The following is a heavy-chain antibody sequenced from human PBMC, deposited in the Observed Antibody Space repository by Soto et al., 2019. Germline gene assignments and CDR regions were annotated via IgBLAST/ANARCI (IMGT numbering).Heavy chain of an antibody. J-gene: IGHJ4*02. V-gene: IGHV1-3*05. CDR3: ARSIVVVTALDY. CDR1: GYTYTSYA. D-gene: IGHD2-21*02. CDR2: INAGNGNT. Sequence: QVQLVQSGAEEKKPGASVKVSCKASGYTYTSYAMDRVRQATGQRLEWMGWINAGNGNTKYSQKFQGRVTITRDTSASTAYMELSSLRSEDTAVYYCARSIVVVTALDYWGQGTLVTVSS.